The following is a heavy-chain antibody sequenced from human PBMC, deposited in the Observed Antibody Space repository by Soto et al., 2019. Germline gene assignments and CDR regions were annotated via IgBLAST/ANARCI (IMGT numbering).Heavy chain of an antibody. CDR1: GGTFSSYA. Sequence: QVQLVQSGAEVKKPGSSVKVSCKASGGTFSSYAISWVRQAPGQGLEWMGGIIPIFGTANYAQKFQGRVTITADESTSTAYMELSSLRSEDTAVYYCARLGYDFWSGYYRRWFAPWGQGTLVTVSS. CDR2: IIPIFGTA. J-gene: IGHJ5*02. V-gene: IGHV1-69*01. CDR3: ARLGYDFWSGYYRRWFAP. D-gene: IGHD3-3*01.